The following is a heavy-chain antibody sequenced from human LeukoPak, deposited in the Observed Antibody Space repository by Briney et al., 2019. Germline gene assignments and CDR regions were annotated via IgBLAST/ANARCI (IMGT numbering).Heavy chain of an antibody. CDR3: ARDLGSNYVYFDY. J-gene: IGHJ4*02. CDR1: GGSISSHY. CDR2: IHTSGIT. D-gene: IGHD1-26*01. V-gene: IGHV4-4*07. Sequence: SETLSLICTVSGGSISSHYWSWLRQPAGKGLEYIGRIHTSGITNYNPSLKSRVTMSGDTSKNQFYLNLRSVTAADTAVYYCARDLGSNYVYFDYWGQGSLVTVSS.